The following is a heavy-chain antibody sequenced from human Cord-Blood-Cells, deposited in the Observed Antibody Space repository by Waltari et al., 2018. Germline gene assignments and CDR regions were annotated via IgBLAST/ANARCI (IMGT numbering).Heavy chain of an antibody. CDR3: ASGSYYFDY. J-gene: IGHJ4*02. D-gene: IGHD1-26*01. V-gene: IGHV3-30*03. CDR1: GFTFSSYG. CDR2: ISYDGSNK. Sequence: QVQLVESGGGVVQPGRSLSLPCAAPGFTFSSYGMHWVRQAPGKGLEWVAVISYDGSNKYYADSVKGRFTISRDNSKNTLYLQMNSLRAEDTAVYYCASGSYYFDYWGQGTLVTVSS.